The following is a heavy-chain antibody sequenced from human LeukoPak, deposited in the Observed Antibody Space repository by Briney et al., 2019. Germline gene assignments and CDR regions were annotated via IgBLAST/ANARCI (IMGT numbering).Heavy chain of an antibody. CDR1: GGSFSGYY. CDR3: AANSGWWRYFDL. V-gene: IGHV4-34*01. CDR2: INRSGST. Sequence: SETLSLTCAVYGGSFSGYYWSWIRQPPGKGLEWIGEINRSGSTNYNPSLKSRVTISVDTSKNQFSLKLSSVTAADTAVYYCAANSGWWRYFDLWGRGTLVTVSS. J-gene: IGHJ2*01. D-gene: IGHD6-19*01.